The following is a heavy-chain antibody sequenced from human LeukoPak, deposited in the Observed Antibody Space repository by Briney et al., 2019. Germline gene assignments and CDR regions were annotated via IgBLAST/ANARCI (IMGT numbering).Heavy chain of an antibody. CDR2: IRSETHGGTT. Sequence: PGGSLRLSCAVSGFTLSNIWMNWVRQAPGKGLEWVGLIRSETHGGTTDYAAPVKGRFTISRDDSKNTLNLQMNSLKAEDTAVYYCAQGSGLHYEYWGQGALVTVSS. J-gene: IGHJ4*02. CDR1: GFTLSNIW. D-gene: IGHD6-19*01. CDR3: AQGSGLHYEY. V-gene: IGHV3-15*07.